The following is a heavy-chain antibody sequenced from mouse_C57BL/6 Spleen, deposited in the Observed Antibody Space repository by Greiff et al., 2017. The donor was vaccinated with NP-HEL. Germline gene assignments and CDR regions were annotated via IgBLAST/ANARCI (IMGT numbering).Heavy chain of an antibody. D-gene: IGHD1-1*01. Sequence: QVTLKVCGPGILQSSQTLSLTCSFSGFSLSTSGMGVSWIRQPSGKGLEWLAHIYWDDDKRYNPSLKSRLTLSKDTSRNQVFLKITSVDTADTATYYCARLFITTVFDYWGQGTTLTVSS. CDR1: GFSLSTSGMG. J-gene: IGHJ2*01. CDR2: IYWDDDK. V-gene: IGHV8-12*01. CDR3: ARLFITTVFDY.